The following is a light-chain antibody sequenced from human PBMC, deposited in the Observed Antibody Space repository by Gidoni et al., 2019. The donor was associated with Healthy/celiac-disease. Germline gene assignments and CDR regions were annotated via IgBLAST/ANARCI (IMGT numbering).Light chain of an antibody. J-gene: IGKJ4*01. CDR1: QSPLHSNGYNY. Sequence: IVMTQSPPSLPVTPGEPASISCRSSQSPLHSNGYNYLDWYLQKPGQSPQLLIYLGSNRASGVPDRFSGSGSGTDFTLKISRVEAEDVGVYYCMQALQTVLTFXGXTKVEIK. CDR3: MQALQTVLT. CDR2: LGS. V-gene: IGKV2-28*01.